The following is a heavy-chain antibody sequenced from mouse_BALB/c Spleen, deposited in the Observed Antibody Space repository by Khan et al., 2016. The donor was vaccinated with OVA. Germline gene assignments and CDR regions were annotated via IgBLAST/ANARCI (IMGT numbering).Heavy chain of an antibody. CDR2: INPYNGDT. Sequence: EVELVESGPELVKPGASVSMSCRASGYTFTDYYMKWMKQSHGKSLEWIGVINPYNGDTFYNPKFKGKATLNVDKSYSTVYMQVNTLTSEDTAVYYCARGIIDVWGAGTTVTVSS. CDR1: GYTFTDYY. V-gene: IGHV1-19*01. CDR3: ARGIIDV. J-gene: IGHJ1*01. D-gene: IGHD1-2*01.